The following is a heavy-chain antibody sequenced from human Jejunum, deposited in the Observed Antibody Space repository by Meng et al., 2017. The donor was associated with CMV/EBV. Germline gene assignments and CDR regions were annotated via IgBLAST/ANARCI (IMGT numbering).Heavy chain of an antibody. V-gene: IGHV5-51*01. J-gene: IGHJ5*02. CDR1: GYSFPTYW. Sequence: GYSFPTYWIGWVRQMPGKGLEWMGILWPDDSDTRYSPSFQGQVTISADKSITTVYLQWSSLKASDTAIYYCARRGKLSTNGHWFDPWGQGTLVTVSS. CDR3: ARRGKLSTNGHWFDP. CDR2: LWPDDSDT. D-gene: IGHD2-8*01.